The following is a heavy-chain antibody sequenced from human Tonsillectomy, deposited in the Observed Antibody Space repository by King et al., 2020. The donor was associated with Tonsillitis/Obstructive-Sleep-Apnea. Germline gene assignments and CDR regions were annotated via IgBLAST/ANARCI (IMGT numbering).Heavy chain of an antibody. CDR3: ARDLRSSLWFGELLYRDDAFDI. D-gene: IGHD3-10*01. CDR1: GGSISSYY. CDR2: IYYSGST. Sequence: QLQESGPGLVKPSETLSLTCTVSGGSISSYYWSWIRQPPGKGLEWIGYIYYSGSTNYNPSLKGRVTISVDTSKNQFSLKLSSVTAADTAVYYCARDLRSSLWFGELLYRDDAFDIWGQGTMVTVSS. V-gene: IGHV4-59*01. J-gene: IGHJ3*02.